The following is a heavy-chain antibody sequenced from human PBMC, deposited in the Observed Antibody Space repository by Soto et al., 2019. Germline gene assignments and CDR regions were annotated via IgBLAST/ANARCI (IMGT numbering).Heavy chain of an antibody. CDR2: ISYDGSDK. V-gene: IGHV3-30-3*01. CDR3: ASDILRTSSYAFNI. D-gene: IGHD2-21*01. CDR1: GLTFDMYA. Sequence: QVHLVESGGGVVQPGRSLRLSCAAPGLTFDMYAMHWVRQAPGKGLDWVAVISYDGSDKYYADSVKGRFTISRDNSKKTVFLQLDSLRAEDWTLYYCASDILRTSSYAFNIWGQGTRVIVSS. J-gene: IGHJ3*02.